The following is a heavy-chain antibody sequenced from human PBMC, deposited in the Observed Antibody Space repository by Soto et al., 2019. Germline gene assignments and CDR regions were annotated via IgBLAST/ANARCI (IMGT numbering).Heavy chain of an antibody. CDR3: AKSRIQGWTRGLYDH. CDR1: GFTFSSYA. J-gene: IGHJ4*02. V-gene: IGHV3-23*01. D-gene: IGHD5-18*01. Sequence: PGGSLRLSCAASGFTFSSYAMTWVRQAPGKGLEWVSSISESGDSTSYAESVRGRFTISRDDSRNTLYLLMNSLRAEDTAVYSCAKSRIQGWTRGLYDHWGQGTLVTVSS. CDR2: ISESGDST.